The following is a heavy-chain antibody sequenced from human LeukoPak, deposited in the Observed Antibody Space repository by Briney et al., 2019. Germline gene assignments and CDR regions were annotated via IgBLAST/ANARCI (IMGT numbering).Heavy chain of an antibody. CDR1: GFTFSSYG. V-gene: IGHV3-30*03. CDR2: ISYDGSNK. CDR3: PQAPGPATGTTATGPYYYYGMDV. J-gene: IGHJ6*02. D-gene: IGHD1-1*01. Sequence: QPGRSLRLSCAASGFTFSSYGMHWVRQAPGKGLEWVAVISYDGSNKYYADSVKGRFTISRDNSKNTLYLQMNSLRAEDTAVYYCPQAPGPATGTTATGPYYYYGMDVWGQGTTVTVSS.